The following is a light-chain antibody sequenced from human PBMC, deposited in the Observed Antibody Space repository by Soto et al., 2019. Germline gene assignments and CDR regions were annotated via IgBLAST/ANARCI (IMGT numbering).Light chain of an antibody. Sequence: EIVLTQSPGTLSLSPGERATLSCRASQSVSSSYLAWYQQKPGQAPRLLIYGASSRATGIPDRFSGSGSGTDFTLTISRLEPEDFAVYYCQQYGSSPQTLGQGTKLESK. J-gene: IGKJ2*01. CDR2: GAS. V-gene: IGKV3-20*01. CDR3: QQYGSSPQT. CDR1: QSVSSSY.